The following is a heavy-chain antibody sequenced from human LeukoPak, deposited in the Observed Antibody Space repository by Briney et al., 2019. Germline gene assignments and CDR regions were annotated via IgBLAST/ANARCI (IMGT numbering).Heavy chain of an antibody. D-gene: IGHD3-16*02. CDR2: ISAYNGNT. CDR3: ARVRNLHGPVPYVWGSYLYYGMDA. Sequence: GASVKVSCKASGYTFTSYGISWVRQAPGQGLEWMGWISAYNGNTNYAQKLQGRVTMTTDTSTSTAYMELRSLRSDDTAVYYCARVRNLHGPVPYVWGSYLYYGMDAWGQGTTVTVSS. V-gene: IGHV1-18*01. CDR1: GYTFTSYG. J-gene: IGHJ6*02.